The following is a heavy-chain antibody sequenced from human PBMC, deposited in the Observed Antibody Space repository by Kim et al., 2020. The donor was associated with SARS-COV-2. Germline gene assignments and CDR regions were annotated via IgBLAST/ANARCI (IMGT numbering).Heavy chain of an antibody. CDR3: AGICGTTSCSDDY. V-gene: IGHV3-23*01. D-gene: IGHD2-2*01. J-gene: IGHJ4*02. Sequence: ADSVRGRFTTARDNPKSTVYLQMNSVRAEDTAVYYCAGICGTTSCSDDYWGQGTLVTVSA.